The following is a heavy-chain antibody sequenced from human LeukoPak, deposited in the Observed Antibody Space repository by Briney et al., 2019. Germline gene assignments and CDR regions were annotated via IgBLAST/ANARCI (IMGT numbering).Heavy chain of an antibody. CDR1: GGSFSGNY. Sequence: SETLSLTCVVYGGSFSGNYWSWIRQPPGRGLEWIGEINNSGSTNYNPSLKSRVTISVDTSKNQFSLKLSSVTAADTAVYYCARGYNRGSYYNYWGQGTLVTVSS. J-gene: IGHJ4*02. CDR3: ARGYNRGSYYNY. CDR2: INNSGST. V-gene: IGHV4-34*01. D-gene: IGHD3-16*01.